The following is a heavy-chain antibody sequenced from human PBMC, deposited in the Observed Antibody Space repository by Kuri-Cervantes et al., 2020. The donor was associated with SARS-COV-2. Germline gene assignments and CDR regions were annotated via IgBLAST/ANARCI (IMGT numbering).Heavy chain of an antibody. J-gene: IGHJ4*02. Sequence: GESLKISCAASGSTFSSYEMNWVRQAPGKGLEWVSAISGSGGSTYYADSVEGRFTISRDNSKNTLYLQTNSLRAEDTAVYYCAKDKSVNFAKNYFDYWGQGTLVTVSS. CDR3: AKDKSVNFAKNYFDY. CDR2: ISGSGGST. V-gene: IGHV3-23*01. CDR1: GSTFSSYE. D-gene: IGHD3-9*01.